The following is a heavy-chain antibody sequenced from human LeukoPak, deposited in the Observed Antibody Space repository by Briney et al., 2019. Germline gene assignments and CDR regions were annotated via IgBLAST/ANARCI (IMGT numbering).Heavy chain of an antibody. D-gene: IGHD3-3*01. J-gene: IGHJ6*03. CDR1: GFTFSSYA. CDR2: VSGSGAHT. V-gene: IGHV3-23*01. Sequence: GGSLRLSCAASGFTFSSYAMTWVRQAPGKGLQWVSAVSGSGAHTYYADSVKGRFTISRDNSKNTLYLQMNSLRGEDTAVYYCARGQRAHVEWSYYMDVWGKGTTVTVSS. CDR3: ARGQRAHVEWSYYMDV.